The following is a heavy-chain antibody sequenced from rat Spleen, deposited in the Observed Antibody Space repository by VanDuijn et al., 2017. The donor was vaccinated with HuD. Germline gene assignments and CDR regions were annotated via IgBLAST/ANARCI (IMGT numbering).Heavy chain of an antibody. V-gene: IGHV2-1*01. CDR1: GLSLTSNS. J-gene: IGHJ2*01. D-gene: IGHD1-2*01. CDR2: LWDDGST. Sequence: QVQLKESGPGPVQPSQTLSLTCTVSGLSLTSNSVSWIRQPPGKGLEWMGVLWDDGSTAYNAGLKSRLSISRDTSKSQVFLKMNSLQTEDTAIYYCTGAADWGQGVMGTVSS. CDR3: TGAAD.